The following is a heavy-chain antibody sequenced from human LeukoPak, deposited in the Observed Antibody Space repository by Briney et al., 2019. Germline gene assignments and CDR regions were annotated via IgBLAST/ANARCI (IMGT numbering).Heavy chain of an antibody. CDR2: IYYSGST. CDR3: AREVSIQLWSRGFDI. J-gene: IGHJ3*02. V-gene: IGHV4-59*11. CDR1: GGSISNHY. Sequence: SETLSLTYSVSGGSISNHYWSWIRQPPGKGLEWIGYIYYSGSTNYNPSLKSRVTISVDTSKNQFSLKLSSVTAADTAVYYCAREVSIQLWSRGFDIWGQGTMVTVSS. D-gene: IGHD5-18*01.